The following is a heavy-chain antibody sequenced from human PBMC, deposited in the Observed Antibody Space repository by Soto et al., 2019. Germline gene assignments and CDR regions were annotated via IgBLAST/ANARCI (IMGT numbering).Heavy chain of an antibody. CDR2: ISYDGNNK. CDR3: AREMIPIIMGGMSAMDF. V-gene: IGHV3-30*03. Sequence: QVQLVESGGGVVQPGRSLRLSCEASGFTFSSYGMHWVRQAPGKGLEWVAVISYDGNNKYYADSVKGRFTISRDNSKNTMYLQMNSLRPEDTAVYYCAREMIPIIMGGMSAMDFWGQGTTVTVSS. J-gene: IGHJ6*02. D-gene: IGHD2-21*01. CDR1: GFTFSSYG.